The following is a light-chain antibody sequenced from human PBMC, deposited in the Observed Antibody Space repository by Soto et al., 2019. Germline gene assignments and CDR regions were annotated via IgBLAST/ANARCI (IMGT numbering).Light chain of an antibody. V-gene: IGLV1-44*01. J-gene: IGLJ3*02. CDR2: SDN. CDR1: SSNIGSNA. Sequence: SALTQPPSASGTPGQRVTISCSGSSSNIGSNAVNWYQQLPGTAPKLFIYSDNQRPSGVPDRVSGSKSATSASLAISGLQSDDEADYFCSVWDDSLNGPVFGGGTKLTVL. CDR3: SVWDDSLNGPV.